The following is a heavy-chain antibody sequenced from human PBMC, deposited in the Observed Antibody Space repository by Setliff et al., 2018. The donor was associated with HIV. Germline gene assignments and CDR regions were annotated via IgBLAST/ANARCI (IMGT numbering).Heavy chain of an antibody. D-gene: IGHD2-15*01. CDR1: GGSIHDQY. CDR2: IDYSGST. CDR3: ATDPTSYCTGGNCHSGRFAS. Sequence: PSETLSLTCTVPGGSIHDQYFSWIRHSPGKGLEWIGSIDYSGSTKHNPSLNSRGTISIDTSKNELSLKLTSVTAADTAVYYCATDPTSYCTGGNCHSGRFASWGQGTLVTVSS. V-gene: IGHV4-59*11. J-gene: IGHJ4*02.